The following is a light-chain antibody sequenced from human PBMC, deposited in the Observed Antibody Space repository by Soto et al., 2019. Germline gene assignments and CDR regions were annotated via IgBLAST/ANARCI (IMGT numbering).Light chain of an antibody. Sequence: EIVLTQSPGTLSLSPGERATLSCRASQSVSSSYLAWYQQKPGQAPRLLIYGASSRATGIPDRFSGSGSGTDFTLTISRLEPEDLAVYYCQQYGTSLTWTVGHGTKVDIK. V-gene: IGKV3-20*01. J-gene: IGKJ1*01. CDR1: QSVSSSY. CDR2: GAS. CDR3: QQYGTSLTWT.